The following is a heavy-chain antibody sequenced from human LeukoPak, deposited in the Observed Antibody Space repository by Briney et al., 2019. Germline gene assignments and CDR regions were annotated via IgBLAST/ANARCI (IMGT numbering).Heavy chain of an antibody. CDR1: GFTFSSYC. V-gene: IGHV3-74*01. D-gene: IGHD6-13*01. CDR3: AREGVWRQQLVDYYYGMDV. Sequence: GGSLRLSCAASGFTFSSYCMHRVRQAPGKGLVWVSRINSDGGSTSYADSVKGRFTISRDNAKNTLYLQMNSLRAEDTAVYYCAREGVWRQQLVDYYYGMDVWGQGTTVTVSS. J-gene: IGHJ6*02. CDR2: INSDGGST.